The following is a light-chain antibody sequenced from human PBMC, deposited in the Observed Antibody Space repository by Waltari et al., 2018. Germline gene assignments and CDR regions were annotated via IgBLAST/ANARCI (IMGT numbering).Light chain of an antibody. V-gene: IGLV3-1*01. CDR1: PLGTKY. J-gene: IGLJ2*01. Sequence: GYPLGTKYISWYQQRPGQSPTLLIFQDDIRPSGIPERFSGSNSLSPATLTVSGAQSVDEAVYYCQAWDSHNVVFGGGTKLTVL. CDR2: QDD. CDR3: QAWDSHNVV.